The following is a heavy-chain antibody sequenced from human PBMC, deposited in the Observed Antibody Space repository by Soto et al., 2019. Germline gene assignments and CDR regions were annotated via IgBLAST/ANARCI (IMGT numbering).Heavy chain of an antibody. J-gene: IGHJ5*02. CDR2: IYYSGST. CDR3: ARQEDIVVVPAEPGGAQTYNWFDP. CDR1: GGSISSSSYY. D-gene: IGHD2-2*01. Sequence: QLQLQESGPGLVKPSETLSLTCTVSGGSISSSSYYWGWIRQPPGKGLEWIGSIYYSGSTYYNPSLKSRVTISVDTSKNQFSLKLSSVTAADTAVYYCARQEDIVVVPAEPGGAQTYNWFDPWGQGTLVTVSS. V-gene: IGHV4-39*01.